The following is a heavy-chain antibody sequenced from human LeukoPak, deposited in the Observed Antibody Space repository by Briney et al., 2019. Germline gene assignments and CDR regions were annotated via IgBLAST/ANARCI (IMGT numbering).Heavy chain of an antibody. CDR2: IWYDGSNK. CDR1: GFTFSSYG. V-gene: IGHV3-33*06. CDR3: AKIPIVGPGGY. J-gene: IGHJ4*02. D-gene: IGHD1-26*01. Sequence: PGRSLRLSCAASGFTFSSYGMHWVRQAPGKGLEWVAVIWYDGSNKYYADSVKGRFTISRDNSKNTLYLQMNSLRAEDTAVYYCAKIPIVGPGGYWGQGTLVTVSS.